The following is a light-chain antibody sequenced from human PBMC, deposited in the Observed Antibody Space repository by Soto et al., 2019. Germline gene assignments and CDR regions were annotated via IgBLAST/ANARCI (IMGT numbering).Light chain of an antibody. V-gene: IGKV3-11*01. Sequence: EIVLTQSPDTLSLPPGERATLSCRASQSVGTYLVWYQQKPGQAPRLLIYGASNRATGIPARFSGSGSGTDFTLTISSLEPEDFAVYYCQQRSNVFGQGTKLEIK. CDR3: QQRSNV. CDR2: GAS. J-gene: IGKJ2*01. CDR1: QSVGTY.